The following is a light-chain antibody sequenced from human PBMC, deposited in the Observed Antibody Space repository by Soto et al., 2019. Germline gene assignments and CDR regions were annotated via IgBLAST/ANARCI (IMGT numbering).Light chain of an antibody. CDR1: SSDIGAYNY. Sequence: QSALTQPASVSGSPGQSITISCTGTSSDIGAYNYVSWYQQHPGKAPKLMIYDVSYRPSGVSHRFSGSKSGNTASLTISGLQAEDEADYYCSSYTSDISHVIFGGGTQLTVL. J-gene: IGLJ2*01. CDR3: SSYTSDISHVI. CDR2: DVS. V-gene: IGLV2-14*03.